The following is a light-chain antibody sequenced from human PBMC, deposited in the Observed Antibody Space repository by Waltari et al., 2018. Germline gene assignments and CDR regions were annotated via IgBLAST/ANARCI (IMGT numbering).Light chain of an antibody. CDR3: QQYANSPRT. J-gene: IGKJ1*01. CDR1: HSVSSNN. CDR2: AAS. V-gene: IGKV3-20*01. Sequence: EILLTQSPGTLSLSPGDRATLSCRASHSVSSNNLAWYQQKPGQAPRLLIYAASSRATGITDRFSGSGSGTDFTLTISRVEPEDFAVYYCQQYANSPRTFGQGTKVEIK.